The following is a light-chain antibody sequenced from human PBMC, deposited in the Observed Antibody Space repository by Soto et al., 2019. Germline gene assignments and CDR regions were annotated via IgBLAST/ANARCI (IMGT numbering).Light chain of an antibody. CDR1: SSDVGSYNL. V-gene: IGLV2-23*02. J-gene: IGLJ3*02. Sequence: QSALTQPASVSGSPGQSITISCTGTSSDVGSYNLVSWYQQHPGKAPKLMIYEVSKRPSGVSNRFSGSKSGNTASLTISGLQAEDEADYNCCSYAGSSTWVFGAGTTLTVL. CDR3: CSYAGSSTWV. CDR2: EVS.